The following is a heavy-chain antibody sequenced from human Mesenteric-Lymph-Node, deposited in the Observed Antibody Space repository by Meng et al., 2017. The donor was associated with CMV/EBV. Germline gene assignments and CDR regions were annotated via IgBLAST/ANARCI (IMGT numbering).Heavy chain of an antibody. CDR1: GGSISSSSYY. V-gene: IGHV4-39*07. Sequence: SETLSLTCTVSGGSISSSSYYWGWIRQPPGKGLEWIGSIYYSGSTYYNPSLKSRVTISIDTSKNQFSLKLSSVTAADTAVYYCARDQAVVEIQPEDYWGQGTLVTVSS. CDR3: ARDQAVVEIQPEDY. CDR2: IYYSGST. J-gene: IGHJ4*02. D-gene: IGHD2-15*01.